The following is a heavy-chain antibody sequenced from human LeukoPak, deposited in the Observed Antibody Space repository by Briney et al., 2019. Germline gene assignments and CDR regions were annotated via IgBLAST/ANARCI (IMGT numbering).Heavy chain of an antibody. CDR3: ARGQPQAAAGTMDYYYMDV. J-gene: IGHJ6*03. V-gene: IGHV3-53*01. D-gene: IGHD6-13*01. Sequence: PGGSLRLSCAASGFTVSSNYMSWVRQAPGKGLEWVSVIYSGGSTYYADSVKGRFTISRDNSKNTLYLQMNSLRAEDTAVYYCARGQPQAAAGTMDYYYMDVWGKGTTVTVSS. CDR2: IYSGGST. CDR1: GFTVSSNY.